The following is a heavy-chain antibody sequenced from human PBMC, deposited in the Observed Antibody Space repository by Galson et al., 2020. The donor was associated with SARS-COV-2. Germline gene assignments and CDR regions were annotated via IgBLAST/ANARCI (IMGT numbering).Heavy chain of an antibody. J-gene: IGHJ4*02. V-gene: IGHV4-59*01. CDR1: GGSISSYY. Sequence: ETSETLSLTCTVSGGSISSYYWSWIRQPPGKGLEWIGYIYYSGSTNYNPSLKSRVTISVDTSKNQFSLKLSSVTAADTAVYYCARDDSSSWYSFDYWGQGTLVTVSS. D-gene: IGHD6-13*01. CDR2: IYYSGST. CDR3: ARDDSSSWYSFDY.